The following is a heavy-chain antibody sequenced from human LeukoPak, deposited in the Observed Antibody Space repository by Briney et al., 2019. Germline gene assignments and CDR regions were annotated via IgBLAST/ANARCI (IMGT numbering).Heavy chain of an antibody. D-gene: IGHD3-10*01. CDR1: GGSINNYNYY. J-gene: IGHJ2*01. Sequence: NSSETLSLTCNVSGGSINNYNYYWGWIRQPPTEGLEWVGTVYYSGGTYYNPSLKSRLIMSVDTSKNQFSLKLSSVTAADTAVYYCARSLRASGSYRFWYFDLWGRGTLITISS. V-gene: IGHV4-39*01. CDR3: ARSLRASGSYRFWYFDL. CDR2: VYYSGGT.